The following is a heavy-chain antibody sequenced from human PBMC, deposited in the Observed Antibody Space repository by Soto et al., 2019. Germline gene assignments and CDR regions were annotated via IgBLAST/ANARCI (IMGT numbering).Heavy chain of an antibody. Sequence: PGGSLRLSCAASGFTFDDYAMHWVRQGPGKGLEWVSSISWNSGDIVYADSVEGRFTISRDNSKNSLYLQTNSLRTEDTALYYCAKNYYDSSSSVDAFDIWGQGTMVTVSS. J-gene: IGHJ3*02. D-gene: IGHD3-22*01. CDR1: GFTFDDYA. CDR2: ISWNSGDI. CDR3: AKNYYDSSSSVDAFDI. V-gene: IGHV3-9*01.